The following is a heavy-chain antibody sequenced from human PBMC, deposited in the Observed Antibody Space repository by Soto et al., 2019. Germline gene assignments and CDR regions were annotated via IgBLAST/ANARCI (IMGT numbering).Heavy chain of an antibody. V-gene: IGHV3-15*07. J-gene: IGHJ4*02. CDR1: GFTFNNAW. Sequence: PGGSLRLSCAASGFTFNNAWMNWVRQAPGKGLEWVGRIKSKTDGGTTDYAAPVKGRFTLSRDDSKNTLFLQMYSLKTEDTAVYYCSTFTYNYDTHFDYLGQGTLVTVSS. D-gene: IGHD3-22*01. CDR3: STFTYNYDTHFDY. CDR2: IKSKTDGGTT.